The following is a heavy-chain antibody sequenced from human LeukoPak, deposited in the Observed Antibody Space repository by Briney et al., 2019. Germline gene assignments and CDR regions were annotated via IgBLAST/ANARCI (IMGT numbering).Heavy chain of an antibody. J-gene: IGHJ6*02. D-gene: IGHD3-3*01. CDR1: GFTFSSYA. Sequence: GGSLRLSCAASGFTFSSYAMSWVRQAPGKGLEWVSAISGSGGSTYYADSVKGRFTISRDNSKNTLYLQMNSLRAEDTAVYYCAKDIPIFGVVIISYGMDVWGQGTTVTVSS. V-gene: IGHV3-23*01. CDR3: AKDIPIFGVVIISYGMDV. CDR2: ISGSGGST.